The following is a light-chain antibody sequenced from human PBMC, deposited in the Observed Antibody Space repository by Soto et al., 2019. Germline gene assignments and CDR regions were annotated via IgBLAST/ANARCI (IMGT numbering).Light chain of an antibody. CDR3: QQYNNWPPWT. Sequence: EMVMTQAPATLSVSPGERATLSRRASQSVSSNLAWYQQKPGQAPRLLIYGASTRATGIPASFSGSGSGREFTLTLSSLQSEDFAVYYCQQYNNWPPWTFGQGTKV. J-gene: IGKJ1*01. CDR1: QSVSSN. CDR2: GAS. V-gene: IGKV3-15*01.